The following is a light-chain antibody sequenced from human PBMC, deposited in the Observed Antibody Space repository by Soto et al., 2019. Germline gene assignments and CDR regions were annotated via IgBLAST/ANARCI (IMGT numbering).Light chain of an antibody. J-gene: IGLJ1*01. CDR1: SSNIGAGYD. V-gene: IGLV1-40*01. CDR3: HSYDSSLSGDV. CDR2: GNS. Sequence: QSVLTQPPSVSGAPGQRVSISCNGSSSNIGAGYDVHWYQQLPGTAPKFLIYGNSNRPSGVPDRFSGSKSGTSASLAITGLQAEDEADYYCHSYDSSLSGDVFGTGPKVTVL.